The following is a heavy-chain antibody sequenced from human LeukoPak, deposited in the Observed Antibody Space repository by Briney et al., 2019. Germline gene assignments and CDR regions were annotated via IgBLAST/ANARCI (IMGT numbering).Heavy chain of an antibody. J-gene: IGHJ4*02. CDR3: TRDLSYYDFWSGYLTGGY. D-gene: IGHD3-3*01. Sequence: GGSLRLSCAASGFTFSDYYMSWIRQAPGKGLEWVGFIRSKAYGGTTEYAASVKGRFTISRDDSKSIAYLQMNSLKTEDTAVYYCTRDLSYYDFWSGYLTGGYWGQGTLVTVSS. V-gene: IGHV3-49*03. CDR2: IRSKAYGGTT. CDR1: GFTFSDYY.